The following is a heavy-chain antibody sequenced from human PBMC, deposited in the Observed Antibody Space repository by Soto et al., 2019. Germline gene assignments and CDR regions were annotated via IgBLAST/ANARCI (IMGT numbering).Heavy chain of an antibody. CDR3: ARGALGGSGGGFYGY. D-gene: IGHD3-16*01. Sequence: QVQLVQSGAEVKKPGASVKVSCKASGYTFTGYYMHWVRQAPGQGLEWMGWINPNSGGTNYAQKFQGWVTMTSDTSISPAYMELSRLRSDDTAVYYCARGALGGSGGGFYGYWGQGTLVTVSS. V-gene: IGHV1-2*04. J-gene: IGHJ4*02. CDR2: INPNSGGT. CDR1: GYTFTGYY.